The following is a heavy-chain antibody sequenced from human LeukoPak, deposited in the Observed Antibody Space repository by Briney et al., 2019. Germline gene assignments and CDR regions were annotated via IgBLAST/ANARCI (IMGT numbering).Heavy chain of an antibody. V-gene: IGHV3-21*01. J-gene: IGHJ4*02. CDR3: ARSRYDSSGYYGIIGN. CDR1: GFTFSRYS. D-gene: IGHD3-22*01. CDR2: ISSSSIYK. Sequence: GGSLRLSCAASGFTFSRYSMNWVRQAPGKGLEWVSSISSSSIYKYYADSVKGRFTISRDNAKKSLYLQMNSLRAEDTAVYYCARSRYDSSGYYGIIGNWGQGTLVTVSS.